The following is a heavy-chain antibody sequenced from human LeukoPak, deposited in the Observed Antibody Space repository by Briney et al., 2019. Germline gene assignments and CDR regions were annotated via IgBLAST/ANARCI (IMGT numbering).Heavy chain of an antibody. CDR1: GGSFSGYY. V-gene: IGHV4-34*01. CDR2: INHSGST. CDR3: ARGRGSTMGY. D-gene: IGHD2-2*01. J-gene: IGHJ4*02. Sequence: SETLSLTCDVYGGSFSGYYWSWIRQPPGKGLEWIGEINHSGSTNYNPSLKSRVTISVDTSKNQFSLKLSSVTAADTAVYYCARGRGSTMGYWGQGTLVTVSS.